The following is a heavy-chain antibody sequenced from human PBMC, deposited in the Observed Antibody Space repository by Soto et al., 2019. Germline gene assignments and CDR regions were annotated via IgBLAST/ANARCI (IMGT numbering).Heavy chain of an antibody. CDR3: ARGGAVASSWYFDL. CDR2: ISYNGINI. CDR1: GFTFSSFA. J-gene: IGHJ2*01. V-gene: IGHV3-30-3*01. D-gene: IGHD6-19*01. Sequence: QVQVVESGGGVVQPGRSLRLSCAASGFTFSSFAFHWVRQAPGKGLEWVTAISYNGINIYYADSVKGRFTISRDKSKNTLFLQMNSLRAEDTARYYCARGGAVASSWYFDLWGRGTLVTVSS.